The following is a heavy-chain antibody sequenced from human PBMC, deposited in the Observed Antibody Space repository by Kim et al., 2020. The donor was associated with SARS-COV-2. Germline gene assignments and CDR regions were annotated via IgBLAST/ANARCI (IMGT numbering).Heavy chain of an antibody. D-gene: IGHD2-15*01. CDR1: GFTFSSYW. Sequence: GGSLRLSCAASGFTFSSYWMHWVRQAPGKGLVSVSRIHNDGSSTSYADSVKGRFTISRDNAKNTLYLQMHILRAEDTAVYYCVREGWYYFDYWGQGTLVTVSS. CDR3: VREGWYYFDY. V-gene: IGHV3-74*01. J-gene: IGHJ4*02. CDR2: IHNDGSST.